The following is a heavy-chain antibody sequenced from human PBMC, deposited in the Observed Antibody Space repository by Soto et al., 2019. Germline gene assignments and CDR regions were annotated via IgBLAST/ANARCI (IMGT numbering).Heavy chain of an antibody. CDR1: GYTFTGYY. Sequence: GASVKVSCKASGYTFTGYYMHWVRQAPGQGLEWMGWINPNSGGTNYAQKFQGWVTMTRDTSISTAYMELSRLRSDDTAVYYCARERLTGTTLGPKNGMDVWGQGTTVTVSS. J-gene: IGHJ6*02. V-gene: IGHV1-2*04. D-gene: IGHD1-7*01. CDR2: INPNSGGT. CDR3: ARERLTGTTLGPKNGMDV.